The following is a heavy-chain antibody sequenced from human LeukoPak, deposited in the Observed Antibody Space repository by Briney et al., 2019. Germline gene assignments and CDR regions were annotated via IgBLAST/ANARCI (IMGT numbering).Heavy chain of an antibody. CDR3: ARVWLGFDY. CDR2: INSDGRSA. CDR1: GFTFNSYW. Sequence: PGGSLRLSCAASGFTFNSYWMRWLRQAPGKGLVWVSRINSDGRSAGYADSVKGRFTISRDNAKNMLYLQMNSLRVEDTAVYYCARVWLGFDYWGQGALVTVSS. V-gene: IGHV3-74*01. D-gene: IGHD6-19*01. J-gene: IGHJ4*02.